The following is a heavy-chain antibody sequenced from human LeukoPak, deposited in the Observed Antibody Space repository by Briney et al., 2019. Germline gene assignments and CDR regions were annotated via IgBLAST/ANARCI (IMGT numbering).Heavy chain of an antibody. CDR2: IIPIFGTA. CDR1: GYTFTSYA. Sequence: GASVKVSCKASGYTFTSYAMHWVRQAPGQRLEWMGGIIPIFGTANYAQKFQGRVTITADKSTSTAYMELSSLRSEDTAVYYCARDHPPSYYYDSSGYHEYFQHWGQGTLVTVSS. D-gene: IGHD3-22*01. CDR3: ARDHPPSYYYDSSGYHEYFQH. V-gene: IGHV1-69*06. J-gene: IGHJ1*01.